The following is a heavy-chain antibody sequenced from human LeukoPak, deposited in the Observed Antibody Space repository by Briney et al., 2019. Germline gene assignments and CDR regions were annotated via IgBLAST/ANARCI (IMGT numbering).Heavy chain of an antibody. CDR2: IHHSGSS. CDR1: GVSISSGSYY. Sequence: SQTLSLTCTVSGVSISSGSYYWSWIRQPPGKGLEWIAYIHHSGSSYYNPSLLSRASISIDRSKNQFSLRLSAVTAADTAVYYCASEMAGYCSGGSCYADGSFDYWGQGILVTVSS. CDR3: ASEMAGYCSGGSCYADGSFDY. V-gene: IGHV4-30-2*01. J-gene: IGHJ4*02. D-gene: IGHD2-15*01.